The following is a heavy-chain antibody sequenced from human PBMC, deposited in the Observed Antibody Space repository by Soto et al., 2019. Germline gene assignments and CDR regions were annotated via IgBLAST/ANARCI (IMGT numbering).Heavy chain of an antibody. D-gene: IGHD2-2*01. J-gene: IGHJ5*02. CDR2: IYWDDDK. CDR1: GFSLSTSGVG. V-gene: IGHV2-5*02. Sequence: QITLKESGPTLVKPTQTLTLTCTFSGFSLSTSGVGVGWIRQPPGKALEWLALIYWDDDKRYSPSLKSRLTITKDTSKNQVVLTMTNMDPVDTATYYCARALIVVVPAAIYEAWFDPWGQGTLVTVSS. CDR3: ARALIVVVPAAIYEAWFDP.